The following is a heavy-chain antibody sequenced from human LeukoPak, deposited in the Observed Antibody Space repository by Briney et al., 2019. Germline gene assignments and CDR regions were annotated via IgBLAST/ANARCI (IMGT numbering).Heavy chain of an antibody. CDR3: ARDNDYDILTGYSTGFDY. D-gene: IGHD3-9*01. J-gene: IGHJ4*02. CDR1: GYTFTSYA. V-gene: IGHV1-3*01. Sequence: GASVKVSCKASGYTFTSYAMHWVRQAPGQRLEWMGWINAGNGNTKYSQKFQGRVTITRDTSASTAYMELSSLRSEDTAVYYCARDNDYDILTGYSTGFDYWGQGTLVTVSS. CDR2: INAGNGNT.